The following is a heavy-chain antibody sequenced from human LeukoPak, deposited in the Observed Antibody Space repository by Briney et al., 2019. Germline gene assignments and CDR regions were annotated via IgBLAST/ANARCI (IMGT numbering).Heavy chain of an antibody. Sequence: GGSLRLSCAGSGFTSNNAWMTWVRQAPGKGLEWVSSISSSSRYIYYAASVRGRFTISRDNAKNSLYLQMNSLRGEDTAVYYCARDSKRTYYYDNSGYPDAFDIWGQGTMVTVSS. CDR3: ARDSKRTYYYDNSGYPDAFDI. V-gene: IGHV3-21*01. CDR2: ISSSSRYI. CDR1: GFTSNNAW. J-gene: IGHJ3*02. D-gene: IGHD3-22*01.